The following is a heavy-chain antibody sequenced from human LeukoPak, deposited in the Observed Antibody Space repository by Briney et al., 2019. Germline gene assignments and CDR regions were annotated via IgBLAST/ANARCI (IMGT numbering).Heavy chain of an antibody. CDR1: GFSLTTSGVG. J-gene: IGHJ4*02. Sequence: SGPTLVHPTQTLTLTCTFSGFSLTTSGVGVGWIRQPPGKALEWLPLIYWDDDKRYSPSLKSRVTITKDTSKNQVVLTMTNMDPLDTATYYCAHRPGPGNIYSSSWYGAAFFDYWGQGTLVTVSS. D-gene: IGHD6-13*01. CDR2: IYWDDDK. CDR3: AHRPGPGNIYSSSWYGAAFFDY. V-gene: IGHV2-5*02.